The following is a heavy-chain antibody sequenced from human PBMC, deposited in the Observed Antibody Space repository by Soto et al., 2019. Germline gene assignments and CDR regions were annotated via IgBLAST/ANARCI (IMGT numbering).Heavy chain of an antibody. CDR1: GGSISSSSFH. CDR3: ARRERAAGTDWWFDP. D-gene: IGHD6-13*01. Sequence: QLQLQESGPGLVKPSETLSLTCTVSGGSISSSSFHWGWIRQPPGKGLEWIGSIYYSGSTYYSPSLKGRVTITVDTSKNQFSLKLSFVAAADTAVYYCARRERAAGTDWWFDPWGQGTLVTVSS. J-gene: IGHJ5*02. CDR2: IYYSGST. V-gene: IGHV4-39*01.